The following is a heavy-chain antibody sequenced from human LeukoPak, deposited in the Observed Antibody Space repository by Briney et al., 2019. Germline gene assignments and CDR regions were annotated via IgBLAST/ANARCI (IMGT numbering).Heavy chain of an antibody. J-gene: IGHJ4*02. D-gene: IGHD3-3*01. CDR3: ARDPWGFLDYFDY. CDR2: IKQDGSEK. V-gene: IGHV3-7*01. CDR1: GFTFSSYW. Sequence: GGSLRLSCAASGFTFSSYWMSWVRQAPGKGLEWVANIKQDGSEKYYVDSVKGRFTISRDNAKNSLYLQMNSLRAEDTAVYYCARDPWGFLDYFDYRGQGTLVTVSS.